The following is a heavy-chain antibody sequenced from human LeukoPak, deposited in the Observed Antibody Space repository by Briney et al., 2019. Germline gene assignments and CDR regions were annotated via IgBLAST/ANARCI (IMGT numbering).Heavy chain of an antibody. Sequence: GGSLRLSCAASGFTFSTFAMNWVRQAPGKGLEWVSAISGSGGNTYYADSVKGRFTISRDNSKNTLYLQMNSLRAEDTAVYYCAKDRRAGSYDYWGQGTLVTVSS. J-gene: IGHJ4*02. V-gene: IGHV3-23*01. CDR3: AKDRRAGSYDY. CDR2: ISGSGGNT. CDR1: GFTFSTFA. D-gene: IGHD3-10*01.